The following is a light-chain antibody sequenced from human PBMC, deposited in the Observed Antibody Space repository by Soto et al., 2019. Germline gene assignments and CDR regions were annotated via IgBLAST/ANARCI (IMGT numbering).Light chain of an antibody. J-gene: IGKJ1*01. CDR1: QSFNSIY. CDR3: HQYASWT. V-gene: IGKV3-20*01. CDR2: GAS. Sequence: EIVLTHSPGTLSLSPGGRSNLSCRASQSFNSIYLAWYQQKPGQAPRLLIYGASSRATGIPERFSGSGSGTDFTLTISRMEPEDFAVYYCHQYASWTFGQGTKVDIK.